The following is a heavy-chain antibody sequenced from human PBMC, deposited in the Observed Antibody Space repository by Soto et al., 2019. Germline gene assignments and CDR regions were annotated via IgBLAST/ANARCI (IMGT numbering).Heavy chain of an antibody. Sequence: PSQTLSLTCGISGDSVSSNSVAWNWIRQSPSRGLEWLGRTYYKSKWYNDYAVSVKSRITINRDTSKNQFSLQLNSVTPEDTAVYYCARATYDAWLVRDYYFMDVWGKRTKVTVSS. CDR3: ARATYDAWLVRDYYFMDV. V-gene: IGHV6-1*01. CDR2: TYYKSKWYN. D-gene: IGHD6-19*01. CDR1: GDSVSSNSVA. J-gene: IGHJ6*03.